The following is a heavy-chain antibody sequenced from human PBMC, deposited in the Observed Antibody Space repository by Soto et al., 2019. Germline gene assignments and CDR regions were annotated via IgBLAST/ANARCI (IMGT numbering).Heavy chain of an antibody. CDR3: ARRRPGWGQVWFDP. D-gene: IGHD7-27*01. V-gene: IGHV4-39*01. CDR2: IYYSGST. J-gene: IGHJ5*02. Sequence: QLQLQESGPGLVKPSETLSLTCTVSGGSISSSSYYWGWIRQPPGKGLEWIGSIYYSGSTYYNPSLKSRVTISVDTSKTPFSLKLRSVTAADTAVYYCARRRPGWGQVWFDPWGQGTLVTVSS. CDR1: GGSISSSSYY.